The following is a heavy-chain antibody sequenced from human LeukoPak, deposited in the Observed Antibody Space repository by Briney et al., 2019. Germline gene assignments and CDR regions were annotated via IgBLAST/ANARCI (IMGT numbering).Heavy chain of an antibody. V-gene: IGHV3-48*04. CDR3: AIPPLSGTGSSRPLAGMDV. J-gene: IGHJ6*02. CDR1: GFTFSSYA. Sequence: PGGSLRLSCAASGFTFSSYAMSWVRQAPGKGPEWVSYISHTGSTMSYADSVKGRFTISRDNARNSLYLQMNSLRAEDTAVYYCAIPPLSGTGSSRPLAGMDVWGQGTTVTVSS. CDR2: ISHTGSTM. D-gene: IGHD3-10*01.